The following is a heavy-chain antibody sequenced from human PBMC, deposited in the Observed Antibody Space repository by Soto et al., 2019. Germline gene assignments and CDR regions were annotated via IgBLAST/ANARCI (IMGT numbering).Heavy chain of an antibody. Sequence: GESLKISCTASGFTFGDYAMSWFRQAPGKGLEWVGFIRSKAYGGTTEYAASVKGRFTISRDDSKSIAYLQMNSLKTEDTAVYYCTREYCSGGSCYPPFQHWGQGTLVTVSS. D-gene: IGHD2-15*01. CDR3: TREYCSGGSCYPPFQH. CDR2: IRSKAYGGTT. CDR1: GFTFGDYA. J-gene: IGHJ1*01. V-gene: IGHV3-49*03.